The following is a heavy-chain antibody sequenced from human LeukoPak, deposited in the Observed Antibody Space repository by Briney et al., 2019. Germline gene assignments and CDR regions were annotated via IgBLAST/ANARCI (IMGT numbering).Heavy chain of an antibody. CDR1: GFTFSSYG. CDR3: ARTLYDFWSGYYGGTLFDY. Sequence: GGSLRLXCAASGFTFSSYGMHWVRQAPGKGLEWVAVIWYDGSNKYYADSVKGRFTISRDNSKNTLYLQMNSLRAEDTAVYYCARTLYDFWSGYYGGTLFDYWGQGTLVTVSS. J-gene: IGHJ4*02. CDR2: IWYDGSNK. V-gene: IGHV3-33*01. D-gene: IGHD3-3*01.